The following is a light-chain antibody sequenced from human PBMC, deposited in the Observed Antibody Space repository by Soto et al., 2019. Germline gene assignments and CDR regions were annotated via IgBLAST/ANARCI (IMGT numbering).Light chain of an antibody. J-gene: IGKJ1*01. Sequence: DIQMTQSPLSLPASVGDRVTITCRASQNIGNYLSWYQQKLGKAPKLLIHTASSLQSGVPSRFSGSGSGTDFTLTISSLQPEDFTTYCCQQSYSSPWTFGHGTKVAIK. CDR2: TAS. CDR3: QQSYSSPWT. V-gene: IGKV1-39*01. CDR1: QNIGNY.